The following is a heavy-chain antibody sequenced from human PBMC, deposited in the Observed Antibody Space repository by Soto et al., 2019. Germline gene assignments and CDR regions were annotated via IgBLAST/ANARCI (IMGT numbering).Heavy chain of an antibody. Sequence: GGSLRLSCVTYGLTFTDYWMSWVRQAPGKGLEWVSFIYSDGTTYYADSVKGRFTISRDTSNNTLYLQMNSLRAEETAVYYCARGASSFDNWGQGTLVTVSS. CDR3: ARGASSFDN. J-gene: IGHJ4*02. CDR1: GLTFTDYW. V-gene: IGHV3-53*01. CDR2: IYSDGTT.